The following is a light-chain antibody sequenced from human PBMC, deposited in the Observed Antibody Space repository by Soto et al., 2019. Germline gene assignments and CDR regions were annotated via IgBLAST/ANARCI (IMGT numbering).Light chain of an antibody. J-gene: IGKJ1*01. V-gene: IGKV3D-20*01. CDR3: QQYGSSRGA. CDR2: DAS. CDR1: QSVSSNY. Sequence: EIVLTQSPSTLSFSPLERSTLSCGASQSVSSNYLAWYQQKPGLAPRLLIYDASSRATGIPDRFSGSGSGTDFTLTISRLEPGDFAVYYCQQYGSSRGAFGQGTKVDIK.